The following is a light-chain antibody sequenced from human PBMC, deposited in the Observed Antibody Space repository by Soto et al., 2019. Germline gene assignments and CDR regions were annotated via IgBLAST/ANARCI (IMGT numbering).Light chain of an antibody. CDR1: QSVSSTY. CDR2: GAS. Sequence: EIVLTQSPGTLSLSPGERATLSCRASQSVSSTYIAWYQQNPGRAPRLLIYGASSRATGIPDRFSGSGSGTDFTLTINRLEPEDFAVYFCQQYGRSPPFTFGQGTKVDI. CDR3: QQYGRSPPFT. V-gene: IGKV3-20*01. J-gene: IGKJ2*01.